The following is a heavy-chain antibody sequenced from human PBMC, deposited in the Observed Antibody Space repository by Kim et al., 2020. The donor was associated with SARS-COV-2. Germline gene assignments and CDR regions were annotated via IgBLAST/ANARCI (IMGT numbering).Heavy chain of an antibody. CDR2: INTNTGNP. Sequence: ASVKVSCKASGYTFTRHAMHWLRQAPGHGLAWMGRINTNTGNPTYAQGLTGRFVFSLDTSVRTAYLQISSLKAEDTAVYYCAGDGEIGGSDFFFDFWGQGTLVTVSS. CDR1: GYTFTRHA. D-gene: IGHD5-12*01. J-gene: IGHJ4*02. V-gene: IGHV7-4-1*02. CDR3: AGDGEIGGSDFFFDF.